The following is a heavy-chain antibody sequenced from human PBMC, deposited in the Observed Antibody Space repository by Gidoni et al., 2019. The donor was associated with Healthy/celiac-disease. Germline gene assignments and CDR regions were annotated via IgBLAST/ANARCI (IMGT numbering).Heavy chain of an antibody. D-gene: IGHD4-17*01. CDR2: ISSSSRYI. Sequence: EVQLLESGGGLVKHGGSLRLSCSASAFTFSSDSMHWVRQAPGKGMEWVSSISSSSRYIYYADSVKGRFTISRDNAKNSLYLQMNSLRAEDTAVYYCARLSGDSDFQHWGQGTLVTVSS. J-gene: IGHJ1*01. CDR3: ARLSGDSDFQH. V-gene: IGHV3-21*01. CDR1: AFTFSSDS.